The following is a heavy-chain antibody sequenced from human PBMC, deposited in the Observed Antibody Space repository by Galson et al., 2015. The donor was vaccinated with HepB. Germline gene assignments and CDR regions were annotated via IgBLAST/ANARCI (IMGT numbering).Heavy chain of an antibody. J-gene: IGHJ4*02. V-gene: IGHV1-46*01. CDR3: ARGTEVRGVIISAYFDY. Sequence: SVKVSCKASGYTFTSYHMHWVRQAPGQGLEWLGIINPSGGSTSYAQKFQGRVTMTRDTSTSTVYMELSSLRSEDTAVYYCARGTEVRGVIISAYFDYWGQGTLVTVSS. CDR2: INPSGGST. CDR1: GYTFTSYH. D-gene: IGHD3-10*01.